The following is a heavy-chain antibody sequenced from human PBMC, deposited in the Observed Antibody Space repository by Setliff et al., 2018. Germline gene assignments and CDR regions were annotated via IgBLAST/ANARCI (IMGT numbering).Heavy chain of an antibody. CDR3: VKDRGTNWSEGFDS. CDR1: GFTFKDYG. J-gene: IGHJ4*02. V-gene: IGHV3-20*04. CDR2: INWSGGTA. Sequence: GGSLRLSCAASGFTFKDYGMAWVRQSPGKGLEWVAGINWSGGTAGYADSVRGRFTISRDNSKNTLSLQMNSLRAEDTAVYYCVKDRGTNWSEGFDSWGQGTLVTVSS. D-gene: IGHD7-27*01.